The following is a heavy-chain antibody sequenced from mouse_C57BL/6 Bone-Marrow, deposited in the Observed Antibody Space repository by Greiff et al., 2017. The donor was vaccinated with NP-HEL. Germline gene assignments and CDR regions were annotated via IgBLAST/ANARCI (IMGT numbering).Heavy chain of an antibody. Sequence: DVKLVESVAELVRPGASVKLSCTASGFNIKNTHMHWVKQRPEQGLEWIGRIDPANGNTKYAPKFQGKATITADTSSNTAYLQLSSLTSEDTAIYYCAKYYGSRGPWFAYWGQGTLVTVSA. CDR1: GFNIKNTH. CDR2: IDPANGNT. CDR3: AKYYGSRGPWFAY. D-gene: IGHD1-1*01. J-gene: IGHJ3*01. V-gene: IGHV14-3*01.